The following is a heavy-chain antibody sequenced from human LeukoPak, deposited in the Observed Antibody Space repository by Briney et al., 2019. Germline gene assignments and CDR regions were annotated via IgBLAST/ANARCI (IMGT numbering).Heavy chain of an antibody. CDR3: ARDFGVSGYSSSSGY. CDR2: ISSSSSYI. V-gene: IGHV3-21*01. Sequence: PGGSLRLSCAASGFTFSSYSMNWVRQAPGKGLEWVSSISSSSSYIYYADSVKGRFTISRDNAKNSLYLQMNSLRAEDTAVYYCARDFGVSGYSSSSGYWGQGTLVTVSS. J-gene: IGHJ4*02. D-gene: IGHD6-6*01. CDR1: GFTFSSYS.